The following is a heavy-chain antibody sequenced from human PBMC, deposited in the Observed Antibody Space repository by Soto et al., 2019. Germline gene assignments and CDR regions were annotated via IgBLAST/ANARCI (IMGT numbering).Heavy chain of an antibody. CDR3: ARELYYYYGNNYYYGMDV. D-gene: IGHD4-4*01. CDR2: IYYSGTT. Sequence: TSETLSLTCSVSGASITSGGYSWSWIRQHPRKGLEWIAYIYYSGTTNYNPSLKSRVTISVDTSKNQFSLKLSSVTAADTAVYYCARELYYYYGNNYYYGMDVWGQGTTVTVSS. V-gene: IGHV4-61*08. CDR1: GASITSGGYS. J-gene: IGHJ6*02.